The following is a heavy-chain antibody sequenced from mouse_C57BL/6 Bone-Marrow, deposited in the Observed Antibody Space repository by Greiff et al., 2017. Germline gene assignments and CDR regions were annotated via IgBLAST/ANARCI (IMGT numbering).Heavy chain of an antibody. J-gene: IGHJ2*01. CDR3: AREGYGNYVDYFDY. CDR2: IWWDDAK. V-gene: IGHV8-8*01. CDR1: GFSLSTFGMG. D-gene: IGHD2-10*02. Sequence: QVTLKESGPGILQPSQTLSLTCSFSGFSLSTFGMGVGWIRPPSGKGLEWLAHIWWDDAKYYNPALKSRLTISKDTSKNQVFLKIANVDTADTATYYCAREGYGNYVDYFDYWGQGTTLTVSS.